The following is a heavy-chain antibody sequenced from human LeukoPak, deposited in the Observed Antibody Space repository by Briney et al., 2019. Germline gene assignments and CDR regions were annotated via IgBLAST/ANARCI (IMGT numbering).Heavy chain of an antibody. D-gene: IGHD6-13*01. CDR1: GYTFTSYA. J-gene: IGHJ5*02. Sequence: EASVKVSCKASGYTFTSYAMHWVRQAPGQRLEGVGWINSGNGNTKYSQKFQGRVTMTRNTSISTAYMELGSLRSEDTAVYYCARRRAAAGKNWFDPWGQGTLVTVSS. CDR2: INSGNGNT. V-gene: IGHV1-3*01. CDR3: ARRRAAAGKNWFDP.